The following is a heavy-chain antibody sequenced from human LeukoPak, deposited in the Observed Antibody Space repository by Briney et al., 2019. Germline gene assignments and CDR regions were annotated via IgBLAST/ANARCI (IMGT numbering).Heavy chain of an antibody. D-gene: IGHD2-15*01. Sequence: GGSLRLSCAASGFTFSSYSMNWVRQAPGKGLEWVSSISSSSSYIYHADSVKGRFTISRDNAKNSLYLQMNSLRAEDTAVYYCTLNAIVVVVAASWGQGTLVTVSS. V-gene: IGHV3-21*01. CDR2: ISSSSSYI. CDR1: GFTFSSYS. CDR3: TLNAIVVVVAAS. J-gene: IGHJ5*02.